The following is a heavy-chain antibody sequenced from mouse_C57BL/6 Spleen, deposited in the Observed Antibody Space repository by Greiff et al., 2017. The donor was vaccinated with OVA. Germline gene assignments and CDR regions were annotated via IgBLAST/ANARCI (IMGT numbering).Heavy chain of an antibody. CDR3: ARRGSSYVDYAMDY. CDR2: IDPSDSET. J-gene: IGHJ4*01. V-gene: IGHV1-52*01. Sequence: QVQLQQPGAELVRPGSSVKLSCKASGYTFTSYWMHWVKQRPIQGLEWIGNIDPSDSETHYNQKFKDKATLTVDKSSSPAYMQLSSLTSEDSAVYYCARRGSSYVDYAMDYWGQGTSVTVSS. CDR1: GYTFTSYW. D-gene: IGHD1-1*01.